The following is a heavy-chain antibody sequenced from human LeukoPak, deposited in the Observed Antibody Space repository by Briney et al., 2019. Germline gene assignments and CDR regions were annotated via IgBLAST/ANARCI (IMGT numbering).Heavy chain of an antibody. CDR3: ASHKAGIVESPEDAFDI. J-gene: IGHJ3*02. Sequence: SQTLSLTCTVSGGSISSGGYYWSWIRQHPGKGLEWIGYIYYSGSTYYNPSLKSRVTISVDTSKNQFSLKLSSVTAADTAVYYCASHKAGIVESPEDAFDIWGQGTMVTVSS. CDR2: IYYSGST. CDR1: GGSISSGGYY. V-gene: IGHV4-31*03. D-gene: IGHD6-19*01.